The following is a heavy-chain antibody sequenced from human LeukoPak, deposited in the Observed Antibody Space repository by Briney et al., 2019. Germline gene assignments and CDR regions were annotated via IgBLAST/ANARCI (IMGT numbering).Heavy chain of an antibody. CDR2: ISSSSSYI. CDR1: GFTFSSYS. D-gene: IGHD2-21*01. J-gene: IGHJ4*02. CDR3: ARDAPLLHFDY. Sequence: PGGSLRLSCAASGFTFSSYSMNWVRQAPGKGLEWVSSISSSSSYIYYADSVKGRFTISRDNAKNLLYLQMNSLRAEDTAMYYCARDAPLLHFDYWGQGTLVTVSS. V-gene: IGHV3-21*04.